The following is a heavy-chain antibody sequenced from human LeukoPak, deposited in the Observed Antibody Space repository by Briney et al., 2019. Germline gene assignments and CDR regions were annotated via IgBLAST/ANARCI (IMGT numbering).Heavy chain of an antibody. J-gene: IGHJ6*02. CDR1: GGSISSYY. Sequence: SETLSLTCTVSGGSISSYYWSWIRQPPGKGLEWIGEINHSGSTNYNPSLKSRVTISVDTSKNQFSLKLSSVTAADTAVYYCARGRYCSGGSCYSSFRASSYYYYYYGMDVWGQGTTVTVSS. CDR2: INHSGST. CDR3: ARGRYCSGGSCYSSFRASSYYYYYYGMDV. V-gene: IGHV4-34*01. D-gene: IGHD2-15*01.